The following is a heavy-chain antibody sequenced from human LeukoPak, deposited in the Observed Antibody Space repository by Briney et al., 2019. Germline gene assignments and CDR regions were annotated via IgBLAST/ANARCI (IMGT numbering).Heavy chain of an antibody. CDR2: IRYDGSNK. J-gene: IGHJ4*02. D-gene: IGHD2-2*01. CDR3: AKVPRYCSSTSCYLDY. V-gene: IGHV3-30*02. CDR1: GFTFSSYG. Sequence: PGGSLRLSCAASGFTFSSYGMHWVRQAPGKGLEWVAFIRYDGSNKYYADSVKGRFTISRDNSKNTLYLQMNSLRAEDTAVYYCAKVPRYCSSTSCYLDYWGQGTLVTVSS.